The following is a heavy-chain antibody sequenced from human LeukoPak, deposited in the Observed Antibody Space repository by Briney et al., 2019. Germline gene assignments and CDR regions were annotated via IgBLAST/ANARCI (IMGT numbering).Heavy chain of an antibody. D-gene: IGHD5-18*01. CDR2: IYYSGST. Sequence: SETLSLTCTVSGGSISSGGYYWSWIRQHPGKGLEWIGYIYYSGSTNYNPSLKSRVTISVDTSKNQFSLKLSAVTAADTAVYYCARLTAMAAYYFDYWGQGTLVTVSS. V-gene: IGHV4-61*08. J-gene: IGHJ4*02. CDR1: GGSISSGGYY. CDR3: ARLTAMAAYYFDY.